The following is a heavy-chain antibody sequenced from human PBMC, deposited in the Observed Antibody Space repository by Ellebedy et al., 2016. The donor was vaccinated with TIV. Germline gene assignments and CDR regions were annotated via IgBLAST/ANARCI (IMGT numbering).Heavy chain of an antibody. Sequence: ASVKVSXKASGYTFTSYDINWVRQATGQGLEWMGWMNPNSGSTGYAQKFQGRVTMTRNTSIGTAYMELSSLRSEDTAVYYCAREYYYDSSGYYVYWGQGTLVTVSS. J-gene: IGHJ4*02. D-gene: IGHD3-22*01. CDR3: AREYYYDSSGYYVY. CDR1: GYTFTSYD. V-gene: IGHV1-8*01. CDR2: MNPNSGST.